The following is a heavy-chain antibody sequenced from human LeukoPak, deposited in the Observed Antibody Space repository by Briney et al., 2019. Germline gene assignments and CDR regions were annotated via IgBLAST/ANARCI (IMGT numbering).Heavy chain of an antibody. J-gene: IGHJ5*02. CDR2: ISSASNTI. CDR1: GFTFSSYS. Sequence: GGSLRLSCAASGFTFSSYSMNWLRQAPGKGLEGISYISSASNTIYYADSVKGRFTISRDNAKNSVYLQMNSLRAEDTAMYYCARDGWFGDYNWFDPWGQGTLVTVSS. V-gene: IGHV3-48*01. CDR3: ARDGWFGDYNWFDP. D-gene: IGHD3-10*01.